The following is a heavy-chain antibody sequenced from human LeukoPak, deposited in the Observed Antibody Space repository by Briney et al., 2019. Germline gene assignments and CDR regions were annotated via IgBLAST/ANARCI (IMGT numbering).Heavy chain of an antibody. CDR3: TRDIVGATSLYY. CDR1: GYTYTTYG. V-gene: IGHV1-18*01. Sequence: ASVTVSFKASGYTYTTYGISWVRPAPGQGLEWMGWISAYNGNTNYAQKLQGRVTMTTDASTSTAYMELRSLRSDDTAVYYCTRDIVGATSLYYWGQGTLVTVSS. CDR2: ISAYNGNT. D-gene: IGHD1-26*01. J-gene: IGHJ4*02.